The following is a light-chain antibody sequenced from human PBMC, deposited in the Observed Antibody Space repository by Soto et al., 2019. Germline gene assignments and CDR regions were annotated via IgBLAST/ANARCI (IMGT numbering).Light chain of an antibody. CDR2: GAS. V-gene: IGKV3-20*01. CDR3: QQYGSSLGLT. CDR1: QSVSSSY. J-gene: IGKJ4*01. Sequence: EIVLTQSPGTLSLSPEERATISCRASQSVSSSYLAWYQQKPGQAPRLLIYGASSRATGIPDRFSGSGSGTDFTLTISRLEPEDFAVYYCQQYGSSLGLTFGGGTKV.